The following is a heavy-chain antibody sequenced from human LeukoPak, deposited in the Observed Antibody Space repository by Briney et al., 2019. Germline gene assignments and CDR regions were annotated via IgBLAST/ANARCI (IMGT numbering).Heavy chain of an antibody. Sequence: GGSRRLSCAASGFTFSSYAMHWVRQAPGKGLEWVAVISYDGSNRYYADSVKGRFTISRDNSKNTLYLQMNSLRAEDTAVYYCAVTMVRGVMVPFDYWGQGTLVTVSS. CDR2: ISYDGSNR. CDR1: GFTFSSYA. J-gene: IGHJ4*02. D-gene: IGHD3-10*01. CDR3: AVTMVRGVMVPFDY. V-gene: IGHV3-30-3*01.